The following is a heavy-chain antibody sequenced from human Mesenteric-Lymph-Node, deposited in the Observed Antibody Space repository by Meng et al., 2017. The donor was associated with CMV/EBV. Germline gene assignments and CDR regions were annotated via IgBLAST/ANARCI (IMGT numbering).Heavy chain of an antibody. V-gene: IGHV3-48*03. CDR2: ISRSGSPV. CDR3: ARDLPVAAADY. D-gene: IGHD6-13*01. CDR1: GFTFSSYE. Sequence: GGSLRLSCAASGFTFSSYEMNWVRQAPGKGLGWVSFISRSGSPVYYADSVKGRFTISRDNAKNSLYLQMNSLRAEDTALYYCARDLPVAAADYWGQGTLVTVSS. J-gene: IGHJ4*02.